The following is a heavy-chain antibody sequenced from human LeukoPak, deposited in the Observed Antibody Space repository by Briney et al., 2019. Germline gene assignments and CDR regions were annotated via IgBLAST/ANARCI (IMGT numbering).Heavy chain of an antibody. D-gene: IGHD3-10*01. Sequence: PGGSLRLSCAASGFTLSSYGMHWVRQAPGKGLEWVAVISYDGSNKYYADSVKGQFTISRDNSKNTLYLQMNSLRAEDTAVYYCAKVGHGSGSFYLDYWGQGTLVTVSS. CDR3: AKVGHGSGSFYLDY. J-gene: IGHJ4*02. CDR2: ISYDGSNK. V-gene: IGHV3-30*18. CDR1: GFTLSSYG.